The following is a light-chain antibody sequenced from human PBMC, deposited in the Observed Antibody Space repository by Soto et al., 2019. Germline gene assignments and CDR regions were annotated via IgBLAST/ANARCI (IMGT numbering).Light chain of an antibody. Sequence: EIVLTQSPVTLSLSPGERATLSCRASQSVGTYLGWYQQKPGQAPRLLIYDASNRATGIPARFSGSGSGTDFTLSITSLEPEDFAVYYCQQRSNWTPYTVGQGTKLEIK. CDR1: QSVGTY. CDR2: DAS. CDR3: QQRSNWTPYT. V-gene: IGKV3-11*01. J-gene: IGKJ2*01.